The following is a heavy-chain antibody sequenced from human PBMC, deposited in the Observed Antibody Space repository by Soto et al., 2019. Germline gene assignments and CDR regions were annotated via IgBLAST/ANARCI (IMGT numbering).Heavy chain of an antibody. J-gene: IGHJ4*02. CDR2: INAGNGNT. CDR1: GYTFTSYA. CDR3: ARDMGFGLSDY. V-gene: IGHV1-3*01. D-gene: IGHD3-10*01. Sequence: QVQLVQSGAEVKKPGASVKVSCKASGYTFTSYAMHWVRQAPGQRLEWMGWINAGNGNTKYSQKFQGRVTITRDTSASTAYMALSSLRSEDTAVYSCARDMGFGLSDYWGQGTLVTVSS.